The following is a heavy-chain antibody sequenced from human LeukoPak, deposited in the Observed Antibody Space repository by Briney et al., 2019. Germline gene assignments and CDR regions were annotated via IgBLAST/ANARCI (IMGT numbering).Heavy chain of an antibody. D-gene: IGHD3-3*01. CDR3: ARGPHYDFWSGYYSYYFDY. V-gene: IGHV1-2*02. J-gene: IGHJ4*02. Sequence: ASVKVSCKASGYTFTGYYMHWVRQAPGQGLEWMGWINPNSGGTNYAQKFQGRVTMTRDTSISTAYMELSRLRSDDTAVYYCARGPHYDFWSGYYSYYFDYWGQGTLVTVSS. CDR1: GYTFTGYY. CDR2: INPNSGGT.